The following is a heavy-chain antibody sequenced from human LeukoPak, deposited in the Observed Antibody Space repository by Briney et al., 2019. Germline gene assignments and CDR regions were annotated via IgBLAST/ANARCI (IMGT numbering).Heavy chain of an antibody. V-gene: IGHV1-69*13. CDR2: IIPIFGTA. CDR1: GGTFSSYA. Sequence: GASVKVSCKASGGTFSSYAISWVRQAPGQGLEWMGGIIPIFGTANYAQKFQGRVTITADESTSTAYMELSSLRSEDTAVYYCARGLPPISGYGGDYWGQGTLVTVSS. CDR3: ARGLPPISGYGGDY. J-gene: IGHJ4*02. D-gene: IGHD5-12*01.